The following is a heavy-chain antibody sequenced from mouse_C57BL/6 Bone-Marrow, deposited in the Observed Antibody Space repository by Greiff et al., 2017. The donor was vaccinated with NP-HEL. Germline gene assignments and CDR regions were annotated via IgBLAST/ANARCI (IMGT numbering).Heavy chain of an antibody. CDR2: INPSNGGT. CDR1: GYTFTSYW. D-gene: IGHD2-2*01. J-gene: IGHJ1*03. V-gene: IGHV1-53*01. CDR3: AREGGWLRRGYWYVDV. Sequence: VQLHQPGTELVKPGTSVKLSCKSSGYTFTSYWMRWVKQRPGHGLEWIGNINPSNGGTNYNEKFKSKATLTADKSSSTAYMQLSSLTSDDSAVYNCAREGGWLRRGYWYVDVWDTGTTVTVSS.